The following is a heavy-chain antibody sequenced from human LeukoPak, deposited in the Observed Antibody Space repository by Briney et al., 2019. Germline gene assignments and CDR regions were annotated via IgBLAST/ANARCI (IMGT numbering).Heavy chain of an antibody. CDR1: GFTFSNSG. D-gene: IGHD4-11*01. CDR2: VRSDGSYK. V-gene: IGHV3-30*02. J-gene: IGHJ5*02. Sequence: GGSLRLSCVESGFTFSNSGMHWVRQAPGKGLEWVTFVRSDGSYKYHADSVKGRFTISRDNSKNTLYLQMNSLRVEDTAIYYCAKDAQIYSTYDWRWFDPWGQGTLVTVSS. CDR3: AKDAQIYSTYDWRWFDP.